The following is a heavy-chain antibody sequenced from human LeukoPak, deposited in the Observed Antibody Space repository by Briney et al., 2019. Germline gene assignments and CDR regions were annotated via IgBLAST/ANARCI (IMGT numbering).Heavy chain of an antibody. CDR3: ARAGGVKTAALDLDY. CDR2: IYYSGSA. CDR1: SGSISDYS. D-gene: IGHD6-25*01. Sequence: SETLSLTCTVSSGSISDYSWRWIRQPPGKGLEWIGNIYYSGSANHNPSLKSRVTISRDTSKNQFSLKLTSVTTADTAVYYCARAGGVKTAALDLDYWGQGILVTVSS. V-gene: IGHV4-59*01. J-gene: IGHJ4*02.